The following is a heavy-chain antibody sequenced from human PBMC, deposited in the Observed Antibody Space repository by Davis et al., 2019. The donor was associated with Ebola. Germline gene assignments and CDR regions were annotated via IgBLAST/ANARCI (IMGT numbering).Heavy chain of an antibody. V-gene: IGHV4-59*01. CDR2: VYYTGTT. CDR3: ARAGGQGGGTLRF. D-gene: IGHD5-12*01. Sequence: SETLSLTCTVPGGSISPYYWSWIRQTPGEGLEWIGYVYYTGTTSYNPSLKSRVTISLDTSRNQFSLILTSVSAADTATYYCARAGGQGGGTLRFWGQGTRVTVSS. CDR1: GGSISPYY. J-gene: IGHJ4*02.